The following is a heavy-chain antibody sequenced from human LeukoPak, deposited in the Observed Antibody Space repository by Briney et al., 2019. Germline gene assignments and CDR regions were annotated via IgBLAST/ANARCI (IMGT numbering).Heavy chain of an antibody. D-gene: IGHD4-11*01. J-gene: IGHJ6*03. V-gene: IGHV4-59*01. CDR2: IDHTGTT. CDR3: ARGRVSSSTWHSTYYYYFYMDV. CDR1: DDSITIYY. Sequence: PSETLSLTCSVSDDSITIYYWTWIRQPPGRGLEWIGYIDHTGTTNYNPSLNSRVTISRDTSKNHFSLQLSSVTAADTAVYFCARGRVSSSTWHSTYYYYFYMDVWGKGTTVTVSS.